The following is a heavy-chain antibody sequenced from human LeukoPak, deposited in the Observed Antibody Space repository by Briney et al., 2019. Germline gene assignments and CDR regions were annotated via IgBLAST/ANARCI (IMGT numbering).Heavy chain of an antibody. CDR1: GLTFSSYP. Sequence: GGSLRLSCAAPGLTFSSYPMSWVRQAPGKGLEWVAAISDSGGRTYYADSVKGRFTVSRDNSKNTLYLEMNSLRAEDTAVYYCARHCVSTSCYGHYYGMDVWGQGTTVTVSS. CDR2: ISDSGGRT. J-gene: IGHJ6*02. D-gene: IGHD2-2*01. V-gene: IGHV3-23*01. CDR3: ARHCVSTSCYGHYYGMDV.